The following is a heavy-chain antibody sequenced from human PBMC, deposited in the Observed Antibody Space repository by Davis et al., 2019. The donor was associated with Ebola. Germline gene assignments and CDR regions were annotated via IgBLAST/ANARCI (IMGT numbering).Heavy chain of an antibody. Sequence: ETLSLTCAASGFTFSSYSMNWVRQAPGKGLEWVSSISSSSSYIYYADSVKGRFTISRDNAKNSLYLQMNSLRAEDTAVYYCARVALVGASWYFDLWGRGTLVTVSS. CDR3: ARVALVGASWYFDL. CDR1: GFTFSSYS. CDR2: ISSSSSYI. V-gene: IGHV3-21*01. J-gene: IGHJ2*01. D-gene: IGHD1-26*01.